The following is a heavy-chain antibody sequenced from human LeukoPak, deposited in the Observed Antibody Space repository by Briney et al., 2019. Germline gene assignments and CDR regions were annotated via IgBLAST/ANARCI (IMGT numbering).Heavy chain of an antibody. D-gene: IGHD5-18*01. V-gene: IGHV3-23*01. J-gene: IGHJ6*02. CDR1: GFTFSSYA. Sequence: GGSLRLSCAASGFTFSSYAMSWVRQAPGKGLEWVSAISGSGGSTYYADSVKGRFTISRDNSKNTLYLQMNSLRAEDTAVYYCARMVDTAMAGPHYYYYGMDVWGQGTTVTVSS. CDR3: ARMVDTAMAGPHYYYYGMDV. CDR2: ISGSGGST.